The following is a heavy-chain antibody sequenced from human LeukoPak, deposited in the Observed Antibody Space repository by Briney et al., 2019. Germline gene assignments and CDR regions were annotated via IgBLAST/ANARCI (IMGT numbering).Heavy chain of an antibody. CDR2: IKQDGSEK. D-gene: IGHD4-17*01. CDR1: GFTFSSYW. Sequence: GGSLRLSCAASGFTFSSYWMSWVRQAPGKGLEWVANIKQDGSEKYYVDSVKGRFTISRDNAKNSLYLQMNSLRAEDTAVYYCASGTTVTGDYFDYWGQGTPVTVSS. CDR3: ASGTTVTGDYFDY. V-gene: IGHV3-7*03. J-gene: IGHJ4*02.